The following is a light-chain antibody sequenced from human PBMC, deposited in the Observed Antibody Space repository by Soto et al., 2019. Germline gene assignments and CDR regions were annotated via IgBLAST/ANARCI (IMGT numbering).Light chain of an antibody. CDR1: QSVSFTY. J-gene: IGKJ1*01. Sequence: IVLTQSPGTLSLSPGERATLSCRASQSVSFTYLAWYQHKPGQPPRLLIYGASRRATGIPDRFSGSGSGTDFTRTISRLEPEDFAVYYCQQYGSSPETFGQGTKVEIK. V-gene: IGKV3-20*01. CDR2: GAS. CDR3: QQYGSSPET.